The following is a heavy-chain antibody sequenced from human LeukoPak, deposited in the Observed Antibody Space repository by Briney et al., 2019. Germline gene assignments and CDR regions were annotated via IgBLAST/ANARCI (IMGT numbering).Heavy chain of an antibody. V-gene: IGHV1-8*01. CDR2: MNPNSGNT. Sequence: ASAKVSCKASGYTFTSYDINWVRQATGRGLEWMGWMNPNSGNTGYAQKFQGRVTMTRNTSISTAYMELSSLRSEDTAVYYCARGGRFGGVSPDFDYWGQGTLVTVSS. J-gene: IGHJ4*02. CDR1: GYTFTSYD. D-gene: IGHD3-16*01. CDR3: ARGGRFGGVSPDFDY.